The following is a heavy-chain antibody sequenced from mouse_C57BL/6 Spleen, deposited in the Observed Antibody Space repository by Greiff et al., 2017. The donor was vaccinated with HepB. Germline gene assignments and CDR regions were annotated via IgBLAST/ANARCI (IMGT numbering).Heavy chain of an antibody. Sequence: QVQLKESGPELVKPGASVKISCKASGYAFSSSWMNWVKQRPGKGLEWIGRIYPGDGDTNYNGKFKGKATLTADKSSSTAYMQLSSLTSEDSAVYFCARGDYLDYWGQGTTLTVSS. CDR2: IYPGDGDT. CDR3: ARGDYLDY. V-gene: IGHV1-82*01. CDR1: GYAFSSSW. J-gene: IGHJ2*01.